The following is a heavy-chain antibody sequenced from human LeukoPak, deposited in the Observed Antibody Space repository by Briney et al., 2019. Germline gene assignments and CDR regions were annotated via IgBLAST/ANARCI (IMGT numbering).Heavy chain of an antibody. CDR3: ARALGSCSSTGCYGPIDETWIDP. D-gene: IGHD2-2*01. CDR2: IKQDGSEK. J-gene: IGHJ5*02. Sequence: PGGSLRLSCAASGFTLSKHWMTWVRRAPGKGLECVANIKQDGSEKYYVDSVKGRFTISRDNAKNSLYLQMNSLRAEDTAVYYCARALGSCSSTGCYGPIDETWIDPWGQGTLVTVSS. CDR1: GFTLSKHW. V-gene: IGHV3-7*03.